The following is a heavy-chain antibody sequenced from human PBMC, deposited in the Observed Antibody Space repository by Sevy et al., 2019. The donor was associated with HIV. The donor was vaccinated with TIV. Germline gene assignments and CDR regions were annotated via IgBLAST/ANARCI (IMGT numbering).Heavy chain of an antibody. V-gene: IGHV3-30-3*01. J-gene: IGHJ4*02. D-gene: IGHD3-10*01. Sequence: GGSLRLSCAASGFTFSSYAMHWVRQAPGKGLEWVAAISYDGNEKYYADSAKGRFTISRDNSKNTLYLQVNSLGPEDTAVYFCARDLVMVRGVRTPGTHWGQGTLVTVSS. CDR1: GFTFSSYA. CDR3: ARDLVMVRGVRTPGTH. CDR2: ISYDGNEK.